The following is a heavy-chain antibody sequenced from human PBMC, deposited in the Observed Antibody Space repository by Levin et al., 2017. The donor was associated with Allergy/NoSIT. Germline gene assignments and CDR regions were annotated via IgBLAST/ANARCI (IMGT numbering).Heavy chain of an antibody. J-gene: IGHJ3*02. V-gene: IGHV4-28*01. CDR1: GYSISSSNW. Sequence: PSETLSLTCAVSGYSISSSNWWGWIRQPPGKGLEWIGYIYYSGSTYYNPSLKSRVTMSVDTSKNQFSLKLSSVTAVDTAVYYCASLQIVVGAFDIWGQGTMVTVSS. D-gene: IGHD3-22*01. CDR3: ASLQIVVGAFDI. CDR2: IYYSGST.